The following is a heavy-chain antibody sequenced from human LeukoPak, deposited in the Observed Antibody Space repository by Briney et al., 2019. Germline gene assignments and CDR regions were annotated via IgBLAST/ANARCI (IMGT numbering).Heavy chain of an antibody. CDR1: GFTFSGFW. D-gene: IGHD4-11*01. CDR3: ARERTVTPSRYYFDY. CDR2: LHSDGSNT. J-gene: IGHJ4*02. V-gene: IGHV3-74*01. Sequence: GGSLRLSCAASGFTFSGFWMHWVRQAPGKGQVWISRLHSDGSNTDYADSVKGRFTISRDNSKNTLYLQMNSLRAEDTAVYYCARERTVTPSRYYFDYWGQGTLVTVSS.